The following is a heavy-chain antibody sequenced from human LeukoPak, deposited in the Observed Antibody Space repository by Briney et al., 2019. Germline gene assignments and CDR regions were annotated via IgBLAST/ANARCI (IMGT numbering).Heavy chain of an antibody. V-gene: IGHV4-39*01. CDR2: IYYSGST. CDR3: ARQDPTPRPWFDP. Sequence: SETLSLTCTVSGGSISSSSYYWGWFRQPPGKGLDWIGSIYYSGSTYYNRYLNDRVTMSVDTSTTQFSLKLSSVNAAATAVYYCARQDPTPRPWFDPWGQGTLVTVSS. CDR1: GGSISSSSYY. J-gene: IGHJ5*02.